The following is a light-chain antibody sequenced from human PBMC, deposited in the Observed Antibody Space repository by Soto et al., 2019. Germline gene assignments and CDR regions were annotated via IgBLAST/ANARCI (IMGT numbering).Light chain of an antibody. Sequence: EVVMTQSPATLSVSPGERATLSCRAGQSVSTNLAWYQQKPGQAPRLLIYGASTRATGIPARFSGSGSGTEFTLTISSLQSEDFAVYYCQHYNNWPPITFGPGTRVDI. V-gene: IGKV3-15*01. J-gene: IGKJ3*01. CDR2: GAS. CDR1: QSVSTN. CDR3: QHYNNWPPIT.